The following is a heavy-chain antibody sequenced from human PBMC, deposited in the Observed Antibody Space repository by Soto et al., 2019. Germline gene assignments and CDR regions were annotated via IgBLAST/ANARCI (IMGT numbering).Heavy chain of an antibody. D-gene: IGHD3-9*01. V-gene: IGHV1-8*01. J-gene: IGHJ4*02. CDR2: MNPNSGNT. CDR3: TRIFGADLVTGYYITFDY. CDR1: GYTFTNYD. Sequence: QVQLVQSGAEVKKPGASVKVSCKASGYTFTNYDINWVRQATGQGLEWMGWMNPNSGNTGYAQKFQGRVSMTRNTATPTAYMELSSLRSEATAVYYCTRIFGADLVTGYYITFDYWGQGTLVTVSS.